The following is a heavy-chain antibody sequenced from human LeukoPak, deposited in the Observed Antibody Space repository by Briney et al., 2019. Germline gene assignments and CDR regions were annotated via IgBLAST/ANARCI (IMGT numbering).Heavy chain of an antibody. Sequence: ASVKVSCTASGYTFTGYYMHWVRQAPGQGLEWMGRINPNSGGTNYAQKFQGRVTMTRDTSISTAYMELSRLRSDDTAVYYCARDYGDYDGAFDIWGQGTMVTVSS. J-gene: IGHJ3*02. V-gene: IGHV1-2*06. CDR1: GYTFTGYY. CDR2: INPNSGGT. CDR3: ARDYGDYDGAFDI. D-gene: IGHD4-17*01.